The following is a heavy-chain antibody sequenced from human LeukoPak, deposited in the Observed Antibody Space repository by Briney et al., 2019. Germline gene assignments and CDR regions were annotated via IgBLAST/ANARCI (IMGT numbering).Heavy chain of an antibody. J-gene: IGHJ4*02. Sequence: PSETLSLTCTVSGGSISSYYWGWIRQPPGKGLEWIGGIYYSGSTYYNPSLKSRVTISVDTSKNQFSLKLSSVTAADTAVYYCARHLEYSSSSPFGYWGQGTLVTVSS. D-gene: IGHD6-6*01. CDR2: IYYSGST. V-gene: IGHV4-39*01. CDR3: ARHLEYSSSSPFGY. CDR1: GGSISSYY.